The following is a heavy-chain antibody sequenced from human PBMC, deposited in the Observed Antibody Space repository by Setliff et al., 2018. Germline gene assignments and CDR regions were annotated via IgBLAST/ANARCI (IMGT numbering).Heavy chain of an antibody. CDR3: ARHFRSSKVQFLEYLTDYYLDS. D-gene: IGHD3-3*01. V-gene: IGHV4-39*01. Sequence: SETLSLTCTVSGGSISSSNYYWGWIRQPPGKGLEWIGSIYHRGSTYYNPSLKSRVTISVDTSNNHFSLKLSSVTAADTAVYYCARHFRSSKVQFLEYLTDYYLDSLGQGTLVAVSS. J-gene: IGHJ4*02. CDR2: IYHRGST. CDR1: GGSISSSNYY.